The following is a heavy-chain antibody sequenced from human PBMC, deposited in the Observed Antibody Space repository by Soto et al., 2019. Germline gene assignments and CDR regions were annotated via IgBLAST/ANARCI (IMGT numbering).Heavy chain of an antibody. CDR2: TYYRSKWYN. J-gene: IGHJ6*02. D-gene: IGHD6-6*01. CDR1: GDSVSSNSAA. V-gene: IGHV6-1*01. CDR3: AGAKEYSSSSGMDV. Sequence: SQTLSLTCAISGDSVSSNSAAWNWIRQSPSRGLEWLGRTYYRSKWYNDYAVSVKSRITINPDTSKNQFSLQVNSMTAEDTAVYYCAGAKEYSSSSGMDVWGQGTTVTVSS.